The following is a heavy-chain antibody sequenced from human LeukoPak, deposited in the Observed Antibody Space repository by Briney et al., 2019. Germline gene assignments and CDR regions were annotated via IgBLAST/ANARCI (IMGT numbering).Heavy chain of an antibody. CDR2: ISRSGGRT. J-gene: IGHJ4*02. V-gene: IGHV3-23*01. CDR3: AKGNVITMIVSYFDY. Sequence: GGSLRLSCAASGFTFSSYAMSWVRQAPGKGLEGVSAISRSGGRTYYADSVKGRFTISRDNSKNTLHLQMDSLRAEDTAVYYCAKGNVITMIVSYFDYWGQGTLVTVSS. CDR1: GFTFSSYA. D-gene: IGHD3-22*01.